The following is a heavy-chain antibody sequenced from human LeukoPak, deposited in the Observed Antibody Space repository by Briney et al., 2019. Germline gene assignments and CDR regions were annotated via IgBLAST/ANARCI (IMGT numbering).Heavy chain of an antibody. D-gene: IGHD2-2*01. CDR1: GYTFTSYG. Sequence: ASVKVSCKASGYTFTSYGISWVRQAPGQGLEWMGWISAYNGNTNYAQKLQGRVTMTTDTSTSTAYMELGSLRSDDTAVYYCARDTKRYCSSTSCSNFDYWGQGTLVTVSS. V-gene: IGHV1-18*01. CDR3: ARDTKRYCSSTSCSNFDY. CDR2: ISAYNGNT. J-gene: IGHJ4*02.